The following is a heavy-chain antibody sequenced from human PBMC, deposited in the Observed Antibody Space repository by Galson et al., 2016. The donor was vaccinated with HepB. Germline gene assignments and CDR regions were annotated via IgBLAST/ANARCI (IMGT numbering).Heavy chain of an antibody. Sequence: SVKVSCKASGYTFTDYYFMYWVRQAPGQGLEWIGRINPNTGDTNYAQKFQGRVTMTRDTSISTAYMDLTRLTDEDTAVYYCAKETNPGGYAPHDWGQGTLVSVSS. CDR2: INPNTGDT. V-gene: IGHV1-2*06. J-gene: IGHJ4*02. D-gene: IGHD2-2*01. CDR1: GYTFTDYYF. CDR3: AKETNPGGYAPHD.